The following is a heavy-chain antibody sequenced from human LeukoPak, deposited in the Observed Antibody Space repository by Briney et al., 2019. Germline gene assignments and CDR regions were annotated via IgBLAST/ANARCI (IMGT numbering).Heavy chain of an antibody. J-gene: IGHJ6*02. V-gene: IGHV4-34*01. CDR1: GGSFSGYY. CDR3: ARWRRRMSGGYV. CDR2: INHSGST. Sequence: NTSETLSLTCAVYGGSFSGYYWSWIRQPPGKGLEWIGEINHSGSTNYNPSLKSRVTISVDTSKNQFSLKLSSVTAADTAVYYCARWRRRMSGGYVWGQGTTVTVSS. D-gene: IGHD2-8*02.